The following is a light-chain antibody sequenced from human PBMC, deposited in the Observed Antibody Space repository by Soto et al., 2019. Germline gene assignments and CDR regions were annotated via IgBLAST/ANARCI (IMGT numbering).Light chain of an antibody. Sequence: QSVLTQPHSVSGAPGQRVTISCTGSSSNIGAGYDVHWYQQLPGTAPKLLIYGNSNRPSGVPDRFSGSKSGTSASLAITGLQAQDEADYYCQSYDSSPSGSVVFGGGTKVTV. CDR3: QSYDSSPSGSVV. CDR2: GNS. V-gene: IGLV1-40*01. J-gene: IGLJ2*01. CDR1: SSNIGAGYD.